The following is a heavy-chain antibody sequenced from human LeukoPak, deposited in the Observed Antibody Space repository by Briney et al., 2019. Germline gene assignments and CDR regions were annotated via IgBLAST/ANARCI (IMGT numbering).Heavy chain of an antibody. V-gene: IGHV1-18*01. Sequence: ASVKVSCKVSGYTFSSYGISWVRRAPGQGLEWMGWISAYNGNTNYAQMVQGRVTMTTDTSTSTAYMEVRSLRSDDTAMYYCARDVGDIVTIPAAISVPWGQGTLVTVSS. CDR1: GYTFSSYG. CDR3: ARDVGDIVTIPAAISVP. J-gene: IGHJ5*02. CDR2: ISAYNGNT. D-gene: IGHD2-2*01.